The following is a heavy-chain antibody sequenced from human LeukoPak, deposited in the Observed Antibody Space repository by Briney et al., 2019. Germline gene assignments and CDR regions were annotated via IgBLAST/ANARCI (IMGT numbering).Heavy chain of an antibody. V-gene: IGHV1-2*02. D-gene: IGHD5-12*01. CDR3: ASVDIVATALDY. J-gene: IGHJ4*02. CDR2: INPNSGGT. Sequence: ASVNVSCKASGYTFTGYYMHWVRQAPGQGLEWMGWINPNSGGTNYAQKFQGRVTMTRDTSISTAYMELSRLRSDDTAVYYCASVDIVATALDYWGQGTLVTVSS. CDR1: GYTFTGYY.